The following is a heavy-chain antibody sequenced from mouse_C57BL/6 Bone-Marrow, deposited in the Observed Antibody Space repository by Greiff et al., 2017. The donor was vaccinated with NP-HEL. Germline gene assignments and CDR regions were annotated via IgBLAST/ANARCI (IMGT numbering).Heavy chain of an antibody. D-gene: IGHD2-4*01. CDR2: IDPENGDT. CDR3: TPMITTRYYFDY. Sequence: EVQLQQSGAELVRPGASVKLSCTASGFNIKDDYMHWVKQRPEQGLEWIGWIDPENGDTEYASKFQGKATITADTSSNTAYLQLSSLTSEDTAVYYCTPMITTRYYFDYWGQGTTLTVSS. V-gene: IGHV14-4*01. J-gene: IGHJ2*01. CDR1: GFNIKDDY.